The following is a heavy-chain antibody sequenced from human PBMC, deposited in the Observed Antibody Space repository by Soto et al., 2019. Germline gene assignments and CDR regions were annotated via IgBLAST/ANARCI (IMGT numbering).Heavy chain of an antibody. V-gene: IGHV1-18*01. CDR2: ISAYNGNT. D-gene: IGHD3-10*01. CDR3: ARDPYYYGSGSYYKYYYYGMDV. J-gene: IGHJ6*02. CDR1: GYTFTSYG. Sequence: ASVKVSWKASGYTFTSYGISWVRQAPGQGLEWMGWISAYNGNTNYAQKLQGRVTMTTDTSTSTAYMELRSLRSDDTAVYYCARDPYYYGSGSYYKYYYYGMDVWGQGTTVTVSS.